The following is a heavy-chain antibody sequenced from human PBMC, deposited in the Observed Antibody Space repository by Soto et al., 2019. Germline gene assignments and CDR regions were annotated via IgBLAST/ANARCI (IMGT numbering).Heavy chain of an antibody. J-gene: IGHJ4*02. CDR3: ARRHGLDIVAYY. Sequence: TSETLSLTCSVSGDSISSSTYYWGWMRQPPGKGLEWIASFYYNGNTYYNPSLKSRVTIFVDTSKNQFSLKLSSVTAADTAVYHCARRHGLDIVAYYWGPGTQVTVSS. V-gene: IGHV4-39*01. CDR1: GDSISSSTYY. D-gene: IGHD1-1*01. CDR2: FYYNGNT.